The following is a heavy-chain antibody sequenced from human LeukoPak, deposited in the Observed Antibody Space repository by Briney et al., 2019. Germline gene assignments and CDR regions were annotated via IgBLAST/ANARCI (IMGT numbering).Heavy chain of an antibody. V-gene: IGHV3-21*04. CDR1: AFSLNAYN. CDR3: VRDRGTYRPIDY. J-gene: IGHJ4*02. Sequence: GGSLRFSCAASAFSLNAYNMNWVRQAPGKGLEWVSSISYTGTYIYYADSVKGRFTISRDNAQNSLYLQMNSLRAEDTAIYYCVRDRGTYRPIDYWGQGTLVTVSS. D-gene: IGHD1-26*01. CDR2: ISYTGTYI.